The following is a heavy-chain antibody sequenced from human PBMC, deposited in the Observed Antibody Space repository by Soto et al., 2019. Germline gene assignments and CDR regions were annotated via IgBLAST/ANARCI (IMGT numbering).Heavy chain of an antibody. CDR1: GFSLSNARMG. Sequence: SGPTLVNPTETLTLTCTVSGFSLSNARMGVSWIRQPPGKALEWLAHIFSNDEKSYSTSLKSRLTISKDTSKSQVVLTMTNMDPVDTATYYCARILYSNWPYYYYYYGMDVWGQGTTVTVSS. J-gene: IGHJ6*02. D-gene: IGHD4-4*01. CDR3: ARILYSNWPYYYYYYGMDV. V-gene: IGHV2-26*01. CDR2: IFSNDEK.